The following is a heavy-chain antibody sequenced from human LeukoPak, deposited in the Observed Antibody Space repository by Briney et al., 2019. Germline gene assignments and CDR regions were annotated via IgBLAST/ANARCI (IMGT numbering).Heavy chain of an antibody. Sequence: GGSLRLSCAASGFTFSSYAMHWVRQAPGKGLEWVAVISYDGSNKYYADSVKGRFTISRDNSKNTLYLQMNSLRAEDTAVYYCARDHGYGSGRRQADYMDVWGKGTTVTVSS. CDR2: ISYDGSNK. J-gene: IGHJ6*03. CDR1: GFTFSSYA. V-gene: IGHV3-30-3*01. D-gene: IGHD3-10*01. CDR3: ARDHGYGSGRRQADYMDV.